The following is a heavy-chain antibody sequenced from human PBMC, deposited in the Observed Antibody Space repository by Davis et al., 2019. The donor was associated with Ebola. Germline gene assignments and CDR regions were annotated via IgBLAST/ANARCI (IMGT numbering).Heavy chain of an antibody. J-gene: IGHJ4*02. V-gene: IGHV3-49*04. CDR2: IRSKAYGGTT. Sequence: GESLKISCTASGFTFGDYAMSWVRQAPGKGLEWVGFIRSKAYGGTTEYAASVKGRFTISRDDSKSIAYLQMNSLKTEDTAVYYCTRDITGTLDYWGQGTLVTVSS. CDR3: TRDITGTLDY. D-gene: IGHD1-20*01. CDR1: GFTFGDYA.